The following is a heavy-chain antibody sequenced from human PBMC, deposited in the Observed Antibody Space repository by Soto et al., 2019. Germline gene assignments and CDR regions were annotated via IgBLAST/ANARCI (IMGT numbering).Heavy chain of an antibody. D-gene: IGHD6-19*01. CDR3: ARGGSGWKALNYFDS. CDR1: GGSIDNNGYS. CDR2: NNYRADT. V-gene: IGHV4-31*03. Sequence: QVQLQESGPGLVKTSQTLSLTCIVSGGSIDNNGYSWTWIRQRPGGGLEWLGSNNYRADTYYTPSLKSSITISLDTSQNHFSLWLTSVTAADTGIYYCARGGSGWKALNYFDSWGQGILVTVSS. J-gene: IGHJ4*02.